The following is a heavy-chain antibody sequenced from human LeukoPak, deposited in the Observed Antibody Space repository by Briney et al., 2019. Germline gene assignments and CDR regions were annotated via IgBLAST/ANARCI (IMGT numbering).Heavy chain of an antibody. D-gene: IGHD2-2*01. Sequence: GLVQPGGSLRLSCAASGFTFSSYAMSWVRQAPGKGLEWASAISGSGGSTYYADSVKGRFTISRDNSKNTLYLQMNSLRAEDTAVYYCAKGVGYCSSTSCSLDYWGQGTLVTVSS. V-gene: IGHV3-23*01. CDR2: ISGSGGST. CDR1: GFTFSSYA. CDR3: AKGVGYCSSTSCSLDY. J-gene: IGHJ4*02.